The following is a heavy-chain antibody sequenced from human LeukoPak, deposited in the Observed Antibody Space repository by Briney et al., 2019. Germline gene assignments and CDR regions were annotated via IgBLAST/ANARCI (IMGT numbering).Heavy chain of an antibody. V-gene: IGHV3-30*02. CDR3: AKTQGAFDI. Sequence: GSLRLSCAASGFTFSNSWMSWVRQAPGKGLEWVSFIRYDGSNKFYADSVKGRFTISGDNSKNTLYLQMNSLRAEDTAVYYCAKTQGAFDIWGQGTMVTVSS. J-gene: IGHJ3*02. CDR1: GFTFSNSW. CDR2: IRYDGSNK.